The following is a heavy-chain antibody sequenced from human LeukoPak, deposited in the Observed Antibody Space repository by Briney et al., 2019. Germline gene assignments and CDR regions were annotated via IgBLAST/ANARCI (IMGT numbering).Heavy chain of an antibody. V-gene: IGHV3-11*01. Sequence: GGSLRLSCAASGFTFSDYYMSWLRQAPGKGLEWVSYISSSGNTIYYANSVKGRFTISRDNTKNSLYLQMNSLRAEDTAVYYCARVDCGGDCYSGGNWFDPWGQGTLVTVSS. CDR3: ARVDCGGDCYSGGNWFDP. CDR2: ISSSGNTI. J-gene: IGHJ5*02. CDR1: GFTFSDYY. D-gene: IGHD2-21*02.